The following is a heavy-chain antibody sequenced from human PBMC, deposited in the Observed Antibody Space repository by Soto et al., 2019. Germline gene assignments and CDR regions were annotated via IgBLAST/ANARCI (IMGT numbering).Heavy chain of an antibody. Sequence: EVQLLESGGGLVQPGGSLRLSCAASGLTFSGYCMSWVRQAPGTGLEWVSAISGSGSTTYYADSVKGRFTISRDDSKNILFLQMNSLRAEDTAVYYCVTRSRGLQASPPRLDSWGQGTLVTVSS. CDR1: GLTFSGYC. J-gene: IGHJ4*02. CDR2: ISGSGSTT. V-gene: IGHV3-23*01. D-gene: IGHD4-4*01. CDR3: VTRSRGLQASPPRLDS.